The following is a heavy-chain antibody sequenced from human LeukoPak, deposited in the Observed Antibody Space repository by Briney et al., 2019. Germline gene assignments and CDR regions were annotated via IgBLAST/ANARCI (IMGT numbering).Heavy chain of an antibody. CDR1: GGSLSGFY. CDR2: INHSGTT. V-gene: IGHV4-34*01. J-gene: IGHJ4*02. Sequence: PSETLSLTCGVSGGSLSGFYWSWVRQPPGKGLEWIGDINHSGTTNYNPSLESRVTVEMSNNQFSLKLNFVTAVDTAIYYCARDGPVSSGYSYWGQGILVTVSS. D-gene: IGHD3-10*01. CDR3: ARDGPVSSGYSY.